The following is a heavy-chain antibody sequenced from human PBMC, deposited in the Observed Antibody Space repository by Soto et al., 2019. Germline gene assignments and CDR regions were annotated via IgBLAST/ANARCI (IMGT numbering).Heavy chain of an antibody. CDR3: ASRTTVVVAATEAFDY. Sequence: QVQLVQSGAEVKKPGSSVKVSCKASGGTFSTYTISWVRQAPGQGLEWMGRIIPILGIANYEQKFQGRVTNTADKTTSTAYMEPRSLRSEDTAVYYCASRTTVVVAATEAFDYWGQGTLVTVSS. CDR2: IIPILGIA. V-gene: IGHV1-69*02. D-gene: IGHD2-15*01. CDR1: GGTFSTYT. J-gene: IGHJ4*02.